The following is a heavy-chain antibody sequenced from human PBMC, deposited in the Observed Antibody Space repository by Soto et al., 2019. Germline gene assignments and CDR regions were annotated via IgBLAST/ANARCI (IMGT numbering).Heavy chain of an antibody. CDR3: ARTGVNTVTTYFDY. D-gene: IGHD4-4*01. V-gene: IGHV4-59*01. CDR2: IYYSGST. Sequence: PSETLSLTCTVSGGSISSYYWSWIRQPPGKGLEWIGYIYYSGSTNYNPSLKSRVTISADTSKNQFSLKLSSVTAADTAVYYCARTGVNTVTTYFDYWGQGTLVTVSS. J-gene: IGHJ4*02. CDR1: GGSISSYY.